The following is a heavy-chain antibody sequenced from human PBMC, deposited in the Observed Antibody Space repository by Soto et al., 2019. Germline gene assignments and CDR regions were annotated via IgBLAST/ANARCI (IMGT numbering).Heavy chain of an antibody. Sequence: KATEALSVNCAVYGGSFSGYYWIWIRQPPGKGLEWIGEIKHSGSTNYNPSLKSRVTISVDTSKNQFSLKLSSVTAADTAVYYCARGNRDHGMDVWGQGTTVTVSS. V-gene: IGHV4-34*01. CDR2: IKHSGST. J-gene: IGHJ6*02. CDR3: ARGNRDHGMDV. CDR1: GGSFSGYY.